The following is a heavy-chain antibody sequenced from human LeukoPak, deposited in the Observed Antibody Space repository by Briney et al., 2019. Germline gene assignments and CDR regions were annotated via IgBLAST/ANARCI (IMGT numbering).Heavy chain of an antibody. CDR2: INPNSGGT. V-gene: IGHV1-2*06. J-gene: IGHJ5*02. D-gene: IGHD6-19*01. CDR3: ARGLGWYVYWFDP. Sequence: ASVKVSCKASGYTFTGYYMHWVRQAPGQGLEWMGRINPNSGGTNYAQKFQGRVTMTRDTSISTAYMELSRLRSDDTAVYYCARGLGWYVYWFDPRGQGTLVTVSS. CDR1: GYTFTGYY.